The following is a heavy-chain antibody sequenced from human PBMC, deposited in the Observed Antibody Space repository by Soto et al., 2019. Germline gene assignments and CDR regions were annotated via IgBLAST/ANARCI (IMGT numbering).Heavy chain of an antibody. J-gene: IGHJ4*02. CDR3: AKMRRDSRSSGYHSYFDY. CDR2: IAEGGIYT. Sequence: PGGSMRLSCAASGFTFSSYAMSWVRQAPGKGLEWVSAIAEGGIYTFFADSVKGRFTISRDNARNTLYLQMSSLGAEDTAVYYCAKMRRDSRSSGYHSYFDYWGQGTLVTVSS. CDR1: GFTFSSYA. D-gene: IGHD3-22*01. V-gene: IGHV3-23*01.